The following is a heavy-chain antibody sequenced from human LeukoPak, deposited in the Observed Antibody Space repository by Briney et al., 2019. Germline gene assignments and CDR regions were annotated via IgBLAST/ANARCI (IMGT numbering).Heavy chain of an antibody. J-gene: IGHJ4*02. Sequence: GGSLRLSCAASGFTFSSYGMHWVRQAPGKGLEWVAVISYDGSNKYYADSVKGRFTNSRDNSKNTLYLQMNSLRAEDTAVYYCAKDSFSSYSRYFDYWGQGTLVTVSS. D-gene: IGHD1-26*01. CDR3: AKDSFSSYSRYFDY. V-gene: IGHV3-30*18. CDR2: ISYDGSNK. CDR1: GFTFSSYG.